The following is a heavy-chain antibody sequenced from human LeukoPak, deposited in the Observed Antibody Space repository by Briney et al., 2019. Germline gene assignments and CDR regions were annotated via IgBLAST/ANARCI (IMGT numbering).Heavy chain of an antibody. Sequence: PLDTVSVTCTVSRGSLRSYYWSWLRQPRGKGLDWIGYIYYRGSTNYNPSLRSQVTISVDTSKNQFSLKLSSVTAADTAVYYCARDPGYDIKSWYYYGMDVWGKGTTVTVSS. D-gene: IGHD3-9*01. CDR3: ARDPGYDIKSWYYYGMDV. CDR2: IYYRGST. V-gene: IGHV4-59*01. CDR1: RGSLRSYY. J-gene: IGHJ6*04.